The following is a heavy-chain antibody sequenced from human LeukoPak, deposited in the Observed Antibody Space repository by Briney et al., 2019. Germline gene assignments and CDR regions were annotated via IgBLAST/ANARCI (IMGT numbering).Heavy chain of an antibody. CDR3: AELGITMIGGV. Sequence: GGSLRLSCAASGFTFSSNGMTWVRQAPGKGLEWVSYISSSGSTIYYADSVKGRFTISRDNAKNSLYLQMNSLRAEDTAVYYCAELGITMIGGVWGKGTTVTISS. J-gene: IGHJ6*04. V-gene: IGHV3-48*03. D-gene: IGHD3-10*02. CDR1: GFTFSSNG. CDR2: ISSSGSTI.